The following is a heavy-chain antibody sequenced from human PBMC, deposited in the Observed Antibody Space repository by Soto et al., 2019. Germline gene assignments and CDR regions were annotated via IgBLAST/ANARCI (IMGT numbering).Heavy chain of an antibody. Sequence: LSPACAAPGLTLSSSSLHRVRQAPGRGLEWVAVISDDGSNNYYADSVEGRFTISRDNSKNTLYLQMHSLRAEDTAVYYCAICSSGWYPLVYCGQGTLVTVSS. CDR3: AICSSGWYPLVY. D-gene: IGHD6-19*01. CDR2: ISDDGSNN. J-gene: IGHJ4*02. CDR1: GLTLSSSS. V-gene: IGHV3-30*03.